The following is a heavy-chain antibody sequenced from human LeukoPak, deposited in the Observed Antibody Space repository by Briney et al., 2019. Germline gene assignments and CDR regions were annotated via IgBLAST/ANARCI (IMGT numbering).Heavy chain of an antibody. V-gene: IGHV3-30*02. CDR2: IRYDGSNK. CDR3: AKVRATYDSGGPWYFDY. CDR1: GFTFSSYG. Sequence: GGSLRLSCAASGFTFSSYGMHWVRQAPGKGLEWVAFIRYDGSNKYYADSVKGRFTISRDNSKNTLYLQMNSLRAEDTAVYYCAKVRATYDSGGPWYFDYWGQGTLVTVSS. D-gene: IGHD3-22*01. J-gene: IGHJ4*02.